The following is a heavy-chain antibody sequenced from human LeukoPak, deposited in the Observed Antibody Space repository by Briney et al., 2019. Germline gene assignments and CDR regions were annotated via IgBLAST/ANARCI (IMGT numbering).Heavy chain of an antibody. CDR2: MSYDGSNK. CDR1: GFTFSSYG. V-gene: IGHV3-30*18. J-gene: IGHJ4*02. CDR3: AKDHFDY. Sequence: GGSLRLSCAASGFTFSSYGMHWVRQAPGKGLEWVAVMSYDGSNKYYADSVKGRFTISRDNSKNTLYLQMNSLRAEDTAVYYCAKDHFDYWGQGTLVTVSS.